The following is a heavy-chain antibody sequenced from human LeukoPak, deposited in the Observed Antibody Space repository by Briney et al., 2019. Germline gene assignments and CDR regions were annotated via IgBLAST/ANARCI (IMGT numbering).Heavy chain of an antibody. CDR2: IKQDGSEE. D-gene: IGHD2-15*01. Sequence: GGSLRLSCAASGLIFSSYWMSWARQAPGKGLEWVANIKQDGSEEYYVDSVKGRFTISRDNAKNSLYLQMNSLRAVDTAVYYCARHRRYCSGGSCYSGYYFDSWGPGTLVTVSS. V-gene: IGHV3-7*03. CDR1: GLIFSSYW. CDR3: ARHRRYCSGGSCYSGYYFDS. J-gene: IGHJ4*02.